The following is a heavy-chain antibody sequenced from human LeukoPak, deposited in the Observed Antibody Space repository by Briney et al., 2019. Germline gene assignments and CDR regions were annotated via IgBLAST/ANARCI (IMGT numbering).Heavy chain of an antibody. D-gene: IGHD5-24*01. CDR1: GFTFSDYW. CDR2: IKQDGSQS. CDR3: ANLWEMGY. J-gene: IGHJ4*02. V-gene: IGHV3-7*01. Sequence: PGGSLRLSCAASGFTFSDYWMAWVRQAPGKGLEWVANIKQDGSQSYYGDSVGGRFTISRDNAKNSLFLQMNSLRVEDTAVYYCANLWEMGYWGQGTLVSVSS.